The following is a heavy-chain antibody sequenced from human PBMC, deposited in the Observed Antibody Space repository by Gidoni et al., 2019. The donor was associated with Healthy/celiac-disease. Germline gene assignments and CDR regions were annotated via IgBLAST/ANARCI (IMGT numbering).Heavy chain of an antibody. J-gene: IGHJ5*02. CDR1: SGSISSTGYY. V-gene: IGHV4-39*01. CDR3: ARHKSNTSSSDPLLTPCDP. Sequence: QLQLQESGPGLVKPSETLSPTCTVSSGSISSTGYYWGWIRQAPGKGLEWIGSIYYSGSTYYNPSLKSRVTISVDTSKKHFSLKLTSVTAADTAVYYCARHKSNTSSSDPLLTPCDPWGQGTLVTVSS. D-gene: IGHD6-6*01. CDR2: IYYSGST.